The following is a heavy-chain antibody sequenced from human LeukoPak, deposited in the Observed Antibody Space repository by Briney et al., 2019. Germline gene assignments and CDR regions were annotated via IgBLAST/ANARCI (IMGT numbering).Heavy chain of an antibody. Sequence: PGGSLRLSCAASGFTFSSYGMHWVRQAPGKGLEWVAFIRYDGSNKYYADSVKGRFAISRDNSKNTLYLQMNSLRAEDTAVYYCAKDHYYDSSGYWGEDYFDYWGQGTLVTVSS. D-gene: IGHD3-22*01. J-gene: IGHJ4*02. CDR1: GFTFSSYG. CDR3: AKDHYYDSSGYWGEDYFDY. V-gene: IGHV3-30*02. CDR2: IRYDGSNK.